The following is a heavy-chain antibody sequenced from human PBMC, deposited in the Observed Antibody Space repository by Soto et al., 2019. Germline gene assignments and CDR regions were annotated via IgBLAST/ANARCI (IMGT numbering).Heavy chain of an antibody. CDR1: GFSLSTSGVG. V-gene: IGHV2-5*02. CDR3: AHSRCGGDCLQSYSSHYYYGMDV. Sequence: QITLKESGPTLVRPTQTLTLTCTFSGFSLSTSGVGVGWIRQPPGKALEWLALIYWDDDKRYSPSLKSRLTITTDTSKNQGVLTMTNMDPVDTATYYCAHSRCGGDCLQSYSSHYYYGMDVWGQGTTVTVSS. CDR2: IYWDDDK. J-gene: IGHJ6*02. D-gene: IGHD2-21*02.